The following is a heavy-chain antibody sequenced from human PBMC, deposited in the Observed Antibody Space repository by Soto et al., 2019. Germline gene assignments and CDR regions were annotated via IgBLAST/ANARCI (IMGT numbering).Heavy chain of an antibody. CDR3: AREALYYYDSSGSYFVGYFQH. J-gene: IGHJ1*01. V-gene: IGHV3-30-3*01. D-gene: IGHD3-22*01. CDR1: GFTFSSYA. Sequence: GGSLRLSCAASGFTFSSYAMHWVRQAPGKGLEWVAVISYDGSNKYYADSVKGRFTISRDNSKNTLYLQMNSLRAEDTAVYYCAREALYYYDSSGSYFVGYFQHWGQGTLVTVSS. CDR2: ISYDGSNK.